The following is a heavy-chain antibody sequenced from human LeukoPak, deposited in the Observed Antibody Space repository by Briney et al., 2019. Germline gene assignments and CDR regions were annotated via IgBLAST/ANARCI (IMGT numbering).Heavy chain of an antibody. CDR2: IYYSGST. Sequence: SETLSLTCTVSGGSISSSSYYWGWIRQPPGKGLEWIGSIYYSGSTCYNPSLKSRVTISVDTSKNQFSLKLSSVTAADTAVYYCARHEGGYTDYWGQGTLVTVSS. CDR1: GGSISSSSYY. J-gene: IGHJ4*02. D-gene: IGHD2-2*02. CDR3: ARHEGGYTDY. V-gene: IGHV4-39*01.